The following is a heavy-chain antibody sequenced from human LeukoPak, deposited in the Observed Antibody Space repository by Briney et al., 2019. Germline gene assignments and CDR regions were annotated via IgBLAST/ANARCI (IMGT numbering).Heavy chain of an antibody. CDR2: ISSSGSTI. D-gene: IGHD3-3*01. CDR1: GFTFSDYY. V-gene: IGHV3-11*01. CDR3: ARPGYDFWSGLLGGTDY. J-gene: IGHJ4*02. Sequence: GGSLRLSCAASGFTFSDYYMSWIRQAPGKGLEWVSYISSSGSTICYADSVKGRFTISRDNAKNSLYLQMNSLRAEDTAVYYCARPGYDFWSGLLGGTDYWGQGTLVTVSS.